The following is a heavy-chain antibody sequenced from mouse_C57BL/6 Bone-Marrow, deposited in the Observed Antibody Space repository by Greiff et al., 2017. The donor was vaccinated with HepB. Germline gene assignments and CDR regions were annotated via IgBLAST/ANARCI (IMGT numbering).Heavy chain of an antibody. J-gene: IGHJ1*03. CDR1: GYTFTDYE. D-gene: IGHD2-4*01. V-gene: IGHV1-15*01. CDR3: TRSYDYNWYFDV. CDR2: IDPETGGT. Sequence: VQLQQSGAELVRPGASVTLSCKASGYTFTDYEMHWVKQTPVHGLEWIGAIDPETGGTAYNQKFKGKAILTADKSSSTAYMELRSLTSEDSAVYYWTRSYDYNWYFDVWGTGTTVTVSS.